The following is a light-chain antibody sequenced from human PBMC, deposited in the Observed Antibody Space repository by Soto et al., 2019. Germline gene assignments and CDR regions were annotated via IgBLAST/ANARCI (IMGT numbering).Light chain of an antibody. CDR3: SSYTTSSTPYV. J-gene: IGLJ1*01. V-gene: IGLV2-14*01. Sequence: QSALTQPASVSGSPGQSITISCTGTDSDVGGYNYVSWYQQHPGKAPKLIIYEVSNRPSGVSTRFSGSKSGNTASLTISGLQAEDEADYYCSSYTTSSTPYVFGTGTKVP. CDR2: EVS. CDR1: DSDVGGYNY.